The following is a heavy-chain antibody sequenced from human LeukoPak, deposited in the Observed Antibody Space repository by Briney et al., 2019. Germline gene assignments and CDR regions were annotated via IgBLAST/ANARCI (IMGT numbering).Heavy chain of an antibody. CDR2: IYYSGST. CDR3: ARGLNSGSDY. J-gene: IGHJ4*02. D-gene: IGHD6-19*01. Sequence: SETLSLTCTVSGGSISSYYLSWIRQPPGKGLEWIGYIYYSGSTNYNPSLKSRVTISVDTSKNQFSLKLSSVTAADTAVYYCARGLNSGSDYWGQGTLVTVSS. V-gene: IGHV4-59*12. CDR1: GGSISSYY.